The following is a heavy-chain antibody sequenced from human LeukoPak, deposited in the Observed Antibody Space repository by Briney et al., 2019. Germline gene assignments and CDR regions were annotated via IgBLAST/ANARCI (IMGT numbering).Heavy chain of an antibody. Sequence: TGGSLRLSCAASGFTFSSYAMHWVRQAPGKGLEWVAVISYDGSNKYYADSVKGRFTISRDNSKNTLYLQMNSLRAEDTAVYYCAREDTMVRGVSLFYNWFDPWGQGTLVTVSS. D-gene: IGHD3-10*01. CDR1: GFTFSSYA. CDR2: ISYDGSNK. J-gene: IGHJ5*02. CDR3: AREDTMVRGVSLFYNWFDP. V-gene: IGHV3-30*04.